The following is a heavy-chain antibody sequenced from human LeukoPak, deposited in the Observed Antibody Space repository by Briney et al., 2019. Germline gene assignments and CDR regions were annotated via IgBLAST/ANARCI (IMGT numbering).Heavy chain of an antibody. Sequence: GGSLRLSCAASGFTFSSYWMSWVRQAPGKGLEWVANIKQDGSEKYYVDSVKGRFTISRDNAKNSLYLQMNSLRAEDTAVYYCARDSPYYDSSGSYFDYWGQGTLVTVSS. CDR3: ARDSPYYDSSGSYFDY. D-gene: IGHD3-22*01. CDR1: GFTFSSYW. V-gene: IGHV3-7*01. CDR2: IKQDGSEK. J-gene: IGHJ4*02.